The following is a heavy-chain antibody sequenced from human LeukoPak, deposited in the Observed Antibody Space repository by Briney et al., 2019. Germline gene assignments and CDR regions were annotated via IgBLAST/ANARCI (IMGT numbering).Heavy chain of an antibody. Sequence: GGSLRLSCAASGFTFSSYGMHWVRQAPGKGLEWVAVISYDGSNKYYADSVKGRFTISRDNSKNTLYLQMSSLRAEDTAVYYCAKDLYYYDSSGYTFDYWGQGTLVTVSS. CDR2: ISYDGSNK. J-gene: IGHJ4*02. V-gene: IGHV3-30*18. D-gene: IGHD3-22*01. CDR3: AKDLYYYDSSGYTFDY. CDR1: GFTFSSYG.